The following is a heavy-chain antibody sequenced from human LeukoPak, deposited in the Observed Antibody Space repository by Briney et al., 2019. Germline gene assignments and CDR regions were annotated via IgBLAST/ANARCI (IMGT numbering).Heavy chain of an antibody. Sequence: GGSLRLSCAASGFTVSSNYMSWVRQAPGKGLEWVSVIYSGGSTYYADSVKGRFTISRDNSKNTLYLQMNSLRAEDTAVYYCAFSRGYSYYFDYWGQGNLVTVSS. CDR1: GFTVSSNY. D-gene: IGHD5-18*01. CDR3: AFSRGYSYYFDY. CDR2: IYSGGST. J-gene: IGHJ4*02. V-gene: IGHV3-66*01.